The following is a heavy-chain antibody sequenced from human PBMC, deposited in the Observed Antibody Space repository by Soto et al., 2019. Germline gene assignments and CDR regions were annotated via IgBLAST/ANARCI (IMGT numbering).Heavy chain of an antibody. J-gene: IGHJ4*01. CDR1: GYTFTSYG. D-gene: IGHD6-19*01. Sequence: QVQLVQSGAEVKKPGASVKVSCKASGYTFTSYGISWVRQAPGQGLEWMGWISAYNGNTNYAQKLQGTVTMSTDTSTSTAYMELRSLRSDDTAVYYCARDPHAVSSSGGSRYFDYWGHGTLVTVSS. CDR3: ARDPHAVSSSGGSRYFDY. CDR2: ISAYNGNT. V-gene: IGHV1-18*01.